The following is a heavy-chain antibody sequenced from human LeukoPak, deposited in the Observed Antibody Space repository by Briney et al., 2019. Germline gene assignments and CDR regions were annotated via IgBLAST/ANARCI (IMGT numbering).Heavy chain of an antibody. CDR1: GFTFSSYS. Sequence: GGSLRLSCAASGFTFSSYSMNWVRQAPGKGLEWVSSISSSSTNIYYADSVKGRFTIFRDNAKNSLYLQMNSLRAEDTAVYYCARQLYIAAAPLFDPWGQGTLVTVSS. V-gene: IGHV3-21*01. CDR3: ARQLYIAAAPLFDP. CDR2: ISSSSTNI. D-gene: IGHD6-13*01. J-gene: IGHJ5*02.